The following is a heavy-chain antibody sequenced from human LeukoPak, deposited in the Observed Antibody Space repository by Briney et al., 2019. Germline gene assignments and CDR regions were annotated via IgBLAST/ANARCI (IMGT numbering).Heavy chain of an antibody. CDR1: GYTFTSYG. CDR2: ISAYNGNT. V-gene: IGHV1-18*01. J-gene: IGHJ6*03. CDR3: ARVKSGYDFWSGYPPGTAGYYYYYMDV. Sequence: ASVKVSCKASGYTFTSYGISWVRQAPGQGLEWMGWISAYNGNTNYAQKLQGRVTMTTDTSTSTAYMELRSLRSDDTAVYYCARVKSGYDFWSGYPPGTAGYYYYYMDVWGKGTTVTVSS. D-gene: IGHD3-3*01.